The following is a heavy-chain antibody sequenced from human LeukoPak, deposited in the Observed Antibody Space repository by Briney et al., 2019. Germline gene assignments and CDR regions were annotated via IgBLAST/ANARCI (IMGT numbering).Heavy chain of an antibody. CDR1: GFTFSSYG. CDR3: AKDLCSSSWLFGFDY. V-gene: IGHV3-30*18. Sequence: GGSLRLSCAASGFTFSSYGMHWVRQAPGKGLEWVAVISYDGSNKYYADSVKGRFTISRDNSKNTLYLQMNSLRAEDTAVYYCAKDLCSSSWLFGFDYWGQGTLVTVSS. D-gene: IGHD6-13*01. CDR2: ISYDGSNK. J-gene: IGHJ4*02.